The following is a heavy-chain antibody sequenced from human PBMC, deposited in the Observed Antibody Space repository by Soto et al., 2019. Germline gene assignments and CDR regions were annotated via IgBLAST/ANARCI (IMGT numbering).Heavy chain of an antibody. CDR1: GYSFTSYW. CDR3: ARLAYCGGDCYSFYYYYYGMDV. Sequence: PGESLKISCKGSGYSFTSYWIGWVRQMPGKGLEWMGIIYPGDSDTRYSPSFQGQVTTSADKSISTAYLQWSSLKASDTAMYYCARLAYCGGDCYSFYYYYYGMDVWGQGTTVTVSS. J-gene: IGHJ6*02. V-gene: IGHV5-51*01. D-gene: IGHD2-21*02. CDR2: IYPGDSDT.